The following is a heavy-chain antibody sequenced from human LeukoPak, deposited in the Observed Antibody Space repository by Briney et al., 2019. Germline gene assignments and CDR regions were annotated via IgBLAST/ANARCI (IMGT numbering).Heavy chain of an antibody. J-gene: IGHJ4*02. CDR2: IYHSGST. V-gene: IGHV4-38-2*02. CDR3: ARLGGYLGY. D-gene: IGHD4-23*01. Sequence: SETLSLTCTVSGYSISSGYYWGWIRQPPGKGLEWIGSIYHSGSTYYNPSLKSRVTISVDTSKNQFSLKLSSVTAADTAVYYCARLGGYLGYWGQGTLVTVSS. CDR1: GYSISSGYY.